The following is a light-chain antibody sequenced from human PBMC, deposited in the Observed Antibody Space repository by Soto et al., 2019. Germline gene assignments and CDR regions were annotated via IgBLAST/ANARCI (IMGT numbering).Light chain of an antibody. V-gene: IGKV3D-15*01. CDR1: QSVSSS. J-gene: IGKJ5*01. CDR3: QQHNNWXXIT. CDR2: GAS. Sequence: EVVMTQSPATLSVSPGERAXXXXXXSQSVSSSLAWYQQKPGQAPRLLIYGASSRATGIPDRFSGSGSGTDFTLTISSLQSEDFAVYYCQQHNNWXXITFGQGTRLEIK.